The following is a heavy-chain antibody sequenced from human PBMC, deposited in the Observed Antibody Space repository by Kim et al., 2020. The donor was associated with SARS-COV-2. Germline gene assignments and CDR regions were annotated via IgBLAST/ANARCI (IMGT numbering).Heavy chain of an antibody. Sequence: NPSRRSRVTMSVDTSQNQFSLKLSSVTAADTAVYYCARDSSSWYSLGMDVWGQGTTVTVS. V-gene: IGHV4-4*07. D-gene: IGHD6-13*01. CDR3: ARDSSSWYSLGMDV. J-gene: IGHJ6*02.